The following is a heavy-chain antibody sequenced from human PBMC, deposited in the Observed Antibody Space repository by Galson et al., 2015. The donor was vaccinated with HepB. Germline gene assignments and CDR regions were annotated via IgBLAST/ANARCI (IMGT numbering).Heavy chain of an antibody. CDR3: AGGGRGLDY. V-gene: IGHV3-66*01. Sequence: SLRLSCAASGFTVRSNYMSWVRQAPGKGLEWVSVIYAAGDTYYADSVRGRFTISRDNSKNTLHLQMNSLRAEDTAVYYWAGGGRGLDYWGQGTLVTVSS. J-gene: IGHJ4*02. D-gene: IGHD3-16*01. CDR2: IYAAGDT. CDR1: GFTVRSNY.